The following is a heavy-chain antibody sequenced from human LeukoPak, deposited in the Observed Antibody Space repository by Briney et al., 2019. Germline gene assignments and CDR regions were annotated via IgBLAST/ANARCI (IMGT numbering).Heavy chain of an antibody. J-gene: IGHJ6*03. Sequence: PGGSLRLSCAASGFTFSSFAMHWVRQAPGKGLEWVAVISFDGRNKNYADSVEGRFTFSRDNSKNTLHLQMNSLRIEDTAVYYCARDGVVVVGTQDYYSYMDVWGKGTTVTVSS. D-gene: IGHD2-21*01. V-gene: IGHV3-30*04. CDR3: ARDGVVVVGTQDYYSYMDV. CDR2: ISFDGRNK. CDR1: GFTFSSFA.